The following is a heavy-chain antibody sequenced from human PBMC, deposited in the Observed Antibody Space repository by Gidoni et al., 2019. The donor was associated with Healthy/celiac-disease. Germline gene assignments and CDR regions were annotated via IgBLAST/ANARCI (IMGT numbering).Heavy chain of an antibody. CDR3: ARERGIAVANNWFDP. CDR2: IIPILGIA. V-gene: IGHV1-69*08. D-gene: IGHD6-19*01. CDR1: GGTFSSYT. J-gene: IGHJ5*02. Sequence: QVQLVQSGAEVKKPGSSVKVSCKASGGTFSSYTISWVRRAPGQGLEWMGRIIPILGIANYAQKFQGRVTITADKSTSTAYMELSSLRSEDTAVYYCARERGIAVANNWFDPWGQGTLVTVSS.